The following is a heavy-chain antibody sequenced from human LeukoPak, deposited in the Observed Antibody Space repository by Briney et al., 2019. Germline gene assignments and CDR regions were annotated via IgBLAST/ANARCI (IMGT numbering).Heavy chain of an antibody. D-gene: IGHD3-22*01. CDR1: GVSISNYY. J-gene: IGHJ5*02. Sequence: PSETLSLTCTVSGVSISNYYWSWIRQPAGKGLEWIGRVYTSGSTNYNPSLKSRVTMSVDTSKNQFSLKLSSVTAADTAVYYCARGAHHYDSSGYRFEPWGQGTLVTVSS. CDR2: VYTSGST. V-gene: IGHV4-4*07. CDR3: ARGAHHYDSSGYRFEP.